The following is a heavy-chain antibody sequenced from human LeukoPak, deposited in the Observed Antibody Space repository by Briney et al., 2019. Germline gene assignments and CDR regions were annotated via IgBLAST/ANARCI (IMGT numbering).Heavy chain of an antibody. D-gene: IGHD2-2*01. CDR2: TYYRSKWYN. J-gene: IGHJ4*02. CDR3: ARASEDCSSTSCYVFDY. CDR1: GDSVYSNSAA. V-gene: IGHV6-1*01. Sequence: SQTLSLTCAISGDSVYSNSAAWNWIRQSPSRGLEWPGRTYYRSKWYNDYAVSVKSRITINPDTSKNQFSLQLNSVTPEDTAVYYCARASEDCSSTSCYVFDYWGQGTLVTVSS.